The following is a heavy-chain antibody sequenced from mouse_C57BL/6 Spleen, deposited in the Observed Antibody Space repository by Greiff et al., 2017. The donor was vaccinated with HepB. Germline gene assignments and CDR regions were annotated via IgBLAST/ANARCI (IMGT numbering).Heavy chain of an antibody. CDR1: GFTFSDYG. CDR2: ISSGSSTI. CDR3: ARTGYYWYFDV. J-gene: IGHJ1*03. D-gene: IGHD2-2*01. Sequence: DVKLVESGGGLVKPGGSLKLSCAASGFTFSDYGMHWVRQAPEKGLEWVAYISSGSSTIYYADTVKGRFTISRDNAKNTLFLQMTSLRSEDTAMYYCARTGYYWYFDVWGTGTTVTVSS. V-gene: IGHV5-17*01.